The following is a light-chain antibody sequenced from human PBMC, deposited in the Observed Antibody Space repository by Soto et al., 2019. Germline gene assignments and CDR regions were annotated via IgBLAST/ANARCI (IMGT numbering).Light chain of an antibody. J-gene: IGLJ2*01. CDR3: LLYSGDFQLI. CDR1: TGAVSSGFY. CDR2: STS. V-gene: IGLV7-43*01. Sequence: QAVVTQEPSLTVSPGGTVTLTCASSTGAVSSGFYPSWFQQKSGQAPRTLIYSTSNKYSWTPARFSGSLLGGKAALTLSGVQPEDEADYYCLLYSGDFQLIFGGGTKLTVL.